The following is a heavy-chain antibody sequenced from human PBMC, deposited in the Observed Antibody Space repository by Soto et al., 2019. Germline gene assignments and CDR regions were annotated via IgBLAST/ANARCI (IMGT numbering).Heavy chain of an antibody. V-gene: IGHV3-43D*04. Sequence: PGGSLRLSCAAAGFDFEDYAMHWVRQVPGKGLEWVSLTNSDGTDSYYVDSVKGRFTISRDNAKTTLYLQMDRLRPEDTALYFCEKSLYYYDSSTCDNWGQGTLVTVSS. D-gene: IGHD3-22*01. CDR3: EKSLYYYDSSTCDN. CDR1: GFDFEDYA. J-gene: IGHJ4*02. CDR2: TNSDGTDS.